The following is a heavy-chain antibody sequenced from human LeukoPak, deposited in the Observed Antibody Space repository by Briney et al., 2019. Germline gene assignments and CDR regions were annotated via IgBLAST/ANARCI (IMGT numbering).Heavy chain of an antibody. CDR1: GFAFSRYG. D-gene: IGHD3-22*01. J-gene: IGHJ4*02. V-gene: IGHV3-23*03. CDR3: AKESTYYYDGGD. Sequence: GGSLRLSCAASGFAFSRYGMIWVRQAPGKGLEWVSGVNSGGFATYYAASVKGRCTISRDNSKNTLYLQMTSLRVEDTAVYYCAKESTYYYDGGDWGQGTLVTVSS. CDR2: VNSGGFAT.